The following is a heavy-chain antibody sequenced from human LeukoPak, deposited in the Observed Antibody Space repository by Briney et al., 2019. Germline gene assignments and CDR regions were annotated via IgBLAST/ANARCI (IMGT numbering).Heavy chain of an antibody. V-gene: IGHV3-48*03. J-gene: IGHJ4*02. Sequence: GGSLRLSCAASGFTFSSYEMNWVRQAPGKVLEWVSYISSSGSTIYYADSVKGRFTISRDSAKNSLYLQMNSLRAEDTAVYYCARTVPAADTFDYWGQGTLVTVSS. CDR2: ISSSGSTI. CDR3: ARTVPAADTFDY. D-gene: IGHD2-15*01. CDR1: GFTFSSYE.